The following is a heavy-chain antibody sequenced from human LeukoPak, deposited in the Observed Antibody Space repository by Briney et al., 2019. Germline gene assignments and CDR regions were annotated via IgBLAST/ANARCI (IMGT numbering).Heavy chain of an antibody. V-gene: IGHV1-2*02. CDR3: ARVLDRWELHPFDY. CDR2: TNPKSGDT. J-gene: IGHJ4*02. Sequence: GASVKVSCKASGYTFTGYYMHWVRQAPGQGLEWMGWTNPKSGDTKYGQKFQGRVTMTRDTSITTTYMELSNLRSDDTAVYYCARVLDRWELHPFDYWGQGTLVTVSS. CDR1: GYTFTGYY. D-gene: IGHD1-26*01.